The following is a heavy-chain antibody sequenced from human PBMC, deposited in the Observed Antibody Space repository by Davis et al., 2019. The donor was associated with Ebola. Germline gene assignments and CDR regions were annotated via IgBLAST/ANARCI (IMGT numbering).Heavy chain of an antibody. CDR2: ISSSGSTI. J-gene: IGHJ4*02. Sequence: GGSLRLSCAASGFTFSDYYMSWIRQAPGKGLEWVSYISSSGSTIYYADSVKGRFTISRDNAKNTLYLQMNSLSAEDTAVYYCARGRGDCWSTTCYIDYWGQGTLVTVSS. CDR3: ARGRGDCWSTTCYIDY. D-gene: IGHD2-2*02. V-gene: IGHV3-11*04. CDR1: GFTFSDYY.